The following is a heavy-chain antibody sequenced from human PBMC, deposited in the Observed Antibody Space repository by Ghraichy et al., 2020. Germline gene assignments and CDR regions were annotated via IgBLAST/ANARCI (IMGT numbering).Heavy chain of an antibody. CDR2: IRYDGSNK. CDR1: GFTFSSYG. CDR3: AKDSRATYYDFWSGYYPNDAFDI. Sequence: GGSLRLSCAASGFTFSSYGMHWVRQAPGKGLEWVAFIRYDGSNKYYADSVKGRFTISRDNSKNTLYLQMNSLRAEDTAVYYCAKDSRATYYDFWSGYYPNDAFDIWGQGTMVTVSS. J-gene: IGHJ3*02. V-gene: IGHV3-30*02. D-gene: IGHD3-3*01.